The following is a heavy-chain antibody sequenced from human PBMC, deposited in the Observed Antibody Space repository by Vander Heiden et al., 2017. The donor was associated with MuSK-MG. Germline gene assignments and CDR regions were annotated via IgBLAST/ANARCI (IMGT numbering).Heavy chain of an antibody. V-gene: IGHV4-61*02. Sequence: QVQLQESGPRLVNPSPTMSLTCPVSGDSTSSATYHWTWSWQPAGKGLGWIGRIYTSGTTNYNPSLMSRVTMSIDTSKNQFSLKLNSVTAANTAVYYCAGGDNGLNWFDPWGQGTLVTVSS. CDR3: AGGDNGLNWFDP. J-gene: IGHJ5*02. CDR2: IYTSGTT. D-gene: IGHD2-21*02. CDR1: GDSTSSATYH.